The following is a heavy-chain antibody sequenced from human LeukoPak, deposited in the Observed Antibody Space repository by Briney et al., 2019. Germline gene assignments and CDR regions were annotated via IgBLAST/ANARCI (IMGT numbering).Heavy chain of an antibody. CDR2: ISSSGSTI. J-gene: IGHJ4*02. CDR1: GFTVSSNY. CDR3: AREQWLGTYDY. V-gene: IGHV3-11*04. D-gene: IGHD6-19*01. Sequence: PGGSLRLSCAASGFTVSSNYMSWVRQAPGKGLEWVSYISSSGSTIYYADSVKGRFTISRDNAKNSLYLRMNSLRAEDTAVYYCAREQWLGTYDYWGQGTLVTVSS.